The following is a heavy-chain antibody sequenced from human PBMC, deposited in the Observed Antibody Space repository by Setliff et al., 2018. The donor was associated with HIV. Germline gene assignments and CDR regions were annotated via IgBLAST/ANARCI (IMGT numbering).Heavy chain of an antibody. J-gene: IGHJ6*03. D-gene: IGHD2-2*01. Sequence: SETLSLTCTVSGGSISGHYWSWIRQPPGKGLEWIAYIFYTGSTNYNPSLTSRVTISVDTSKNQFFLKLSSVTAADTDVYYCVRGYCSSTNCYDDYYYMDVWGKGSTVTVSS. V-gene: IGHV4-59*11. CDR3: VRGYCSSTNCYDDYYYMDV. CDR2: IFYTGST. CDR1: GGSISGHY.